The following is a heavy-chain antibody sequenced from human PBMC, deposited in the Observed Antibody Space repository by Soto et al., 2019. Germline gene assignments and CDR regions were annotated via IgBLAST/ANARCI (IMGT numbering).Heavy chain of an antibody. V-gene: IGHV4-59*01. Sequence: PSVTSRLRWTVAEGTSMGYGGSCIRQRPGKGLEWIGYIYYSGSTNYNPSLKSRVTISVDTSKNQFSLKLSSVTAADTAVYYCARDILRGVQHNRFDPWGQGTLVTVSP. CDR1: EGTSMGYG. CDR3: ARDILRGVQHNRFDP. CDR2: IYYSGST. J-gene: IGHJ5*02. D-gene: IGHD3-10*01.